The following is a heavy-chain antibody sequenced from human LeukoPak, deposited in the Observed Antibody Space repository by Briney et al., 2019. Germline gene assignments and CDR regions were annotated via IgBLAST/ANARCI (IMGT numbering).Heavy chain of an antibody. D-gene: IGHD3-10*01. V-gene: IGHV4-39*07. J-gene: IGHJ4*02. Sequence: PSETLSLTCTVSGGSISSSSYYWGWIRQPPGKGLEWIGSIYYSGSTYYNPSLKSRVTISVDTSKNQFSLKLSSVTAADTAVYYCARALNYYGSGSSEYDYWGQGTLVTVSS. CDR2: IYYSGST. CDR1: GGSISSSSYY. CDR3: ARALNYYGSGSSEYDY.